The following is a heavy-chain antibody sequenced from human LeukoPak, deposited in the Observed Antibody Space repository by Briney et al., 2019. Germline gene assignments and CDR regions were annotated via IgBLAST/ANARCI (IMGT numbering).Heavy chain of an antibody. Sequence: GASVKVSCKASGYTFTEYYMHWVRQAPGQGLEWMGWINPNSGGANYAEKFQGRVTMTRDTSISTAYMELSRLRYDDTALYYCARGQSLNDYWGQGTLVTVSS. J-gene: IGHJ4*02. V-gene: IGHV1-2*02. CDR1: GYTFTEYY. CDR3: ARGQSLNDY. CDR2: INPNSGGA.